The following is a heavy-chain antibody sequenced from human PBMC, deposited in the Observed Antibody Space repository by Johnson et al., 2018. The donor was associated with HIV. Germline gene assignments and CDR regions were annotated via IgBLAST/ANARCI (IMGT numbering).Heavy chain of an antibody. CDR1: GFIFSSFA. J-gene: IGHJ3*02. D-gene: IGHD6-19*01. V-gene: IGHV3-30*14. CDR3: ARYSSGWYGAFDI. Sequence: QVQLVESGGGVVQPGRSLRLSCAASGFIFSSFAMHWVRQAPGKGLEWVGVISYDGRNKYYADSVKGRFTISRDNSKNTLYLQMNSLRAEDTAVYYCARYSSGWYGAFDIWGQGTMVTVSS. CDR2: ISYDGRNK.